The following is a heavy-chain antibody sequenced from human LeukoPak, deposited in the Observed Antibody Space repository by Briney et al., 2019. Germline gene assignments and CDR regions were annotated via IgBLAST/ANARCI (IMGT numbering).Heavy chain of an antibody. CDR1: GGSISSYY. V-gene: IGHV4-38-2*02. J-gene: IGHJ4*02. Sequence: PSETLSLTCTVSGGSISSYYWSWIRQPPGRGLEWFGSIYHSGSTYYNPSLKSRVTISVDTSKNQFSLKLSSVTAADTAVYYCAREDAVVVPAAIPGVVELWGQGTLVTVSS. CDR2: IYHSGST. D-gene: IGHD2-2*02. CDR3: AREDAVVVPAAIPGVVEL.